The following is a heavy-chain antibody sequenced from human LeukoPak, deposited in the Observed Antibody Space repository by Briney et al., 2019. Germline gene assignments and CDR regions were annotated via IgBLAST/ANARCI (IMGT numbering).Heavy chain of an antibody. CDR3: ARGGYYGSGNDFRFDP. Sequence: SETLSLTCTVSGGSINRYYWSWIRQPPGKGLECIGYIHYTWSTNYNPSLKRRVTISVDTSKSQFSLKLSSVTATDTAIYYCARGGYYGSGNDFRFDPWGQGTLVTVSS. V-gene: IGHV4-59*01. CDR1: GGSINRYY. J-gene: IGHJ5*02. CDR2: IHYTWST. D-gene: IGHD3-10*01.